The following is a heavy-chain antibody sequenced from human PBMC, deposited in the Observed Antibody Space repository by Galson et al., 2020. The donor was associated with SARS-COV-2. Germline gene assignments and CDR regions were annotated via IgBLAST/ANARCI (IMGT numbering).Heavy chain of an antibody. J-gene: IGHJ4*02. CDR2: IYYSGST. D-gene: IGHD6-13*01. CDR3: ATLYLSSNWYYFDY. CDR1: GGSISSYY. V-gene: IGHV4-59*01. Sequence: SETLSLTCTVSGGSISSYYWSWIRQSPGKGLEWIGYIYYSGSTNYNPSLKSRVTISVDTSKKQFSLKVSSVTAADTAVYYCATLYLSSNWYYFDYWGQGTLVTVSS.